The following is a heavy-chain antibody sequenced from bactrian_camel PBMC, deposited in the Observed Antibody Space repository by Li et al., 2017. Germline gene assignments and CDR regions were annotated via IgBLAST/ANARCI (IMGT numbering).Heavy chain of an antibody. Sequence: VQLVESGGGSLQAGESLRLSCATSGFTFSQSCMAWFRQAPGKEREGVAAMWIGESTTSYADSVKGRFTISYNNADNTVHLRTTSLKSEYTAMYYCAAEDAGYCNNAGLVQYVGQGTQVTVS. V-gene: IGHV3S40*01. CDR2: MWIGESTT. J-gene: IGHJ4*01. D-gene: IGHD2*01. CDR1: GFTFSQSC.